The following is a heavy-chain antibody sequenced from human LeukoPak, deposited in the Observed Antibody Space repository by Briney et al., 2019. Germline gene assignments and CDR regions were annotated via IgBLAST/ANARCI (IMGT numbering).Heavy chain of an antibody. CDR2: INQDGTEK. Sequence: PGGSLRLSCAASGFTFSTYWMTWVRQAPGKGLEWVANINQDGTEKYTVDSVKGRFTISRDNAMNSLYLQMNSLRAEDTAVYYCARVESGLYTLTSYWIDYWGQGTLVTVSS. V-gene: IGHV3-7*01. CDR3: ARVESGLYTLTSYWIDY. CDR1: GFTFSTYW. J-gene: IGHJ4*02. D-gene: IGHD3-3*01.